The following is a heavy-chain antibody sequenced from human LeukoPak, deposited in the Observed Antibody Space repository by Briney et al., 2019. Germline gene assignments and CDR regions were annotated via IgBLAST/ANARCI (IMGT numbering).Heavy chain of an antibody. CDR2: IYWSDDK. CDR3: VHREGATLYGY. V-gene: IGHV2-5*01. Sequence: SGPTLVKPTQTLTLTCTFSGFSLSTSGVGVGWIRQPPGKALEWLALIYWSDDKRYSPSLKSRLTITKDTSKNQVVLTMTNMDPVDTATYYCVHREGATLYGYWGQGTLVTVPS. CDR1: GFSLSTSGVG. J-gene: IGHJ4*02. D-gene: IGHD1-26*01.